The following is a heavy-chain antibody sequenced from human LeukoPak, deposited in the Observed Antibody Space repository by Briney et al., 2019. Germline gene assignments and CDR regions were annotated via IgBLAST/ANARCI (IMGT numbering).Heavy chain of an antibody. CDR1: GFTFSSYS. CDR2: IISSSSYI. D-gene: IGHD5-12*01. J-gene: IGHJ4*02. Sequence: KSGGFLRLSCAASGFTFSSYSMNWVRQAPGKGLEWVSSIISSSSYIYYADSVKGRFTISRDNAKTSLYLQMNSLRAEDTAVYYCARGPRGIVATALDYWGQGTLVTVSS. V-gene: IGHV3-21*01. CDR3: ARGPRGIVATALDY.